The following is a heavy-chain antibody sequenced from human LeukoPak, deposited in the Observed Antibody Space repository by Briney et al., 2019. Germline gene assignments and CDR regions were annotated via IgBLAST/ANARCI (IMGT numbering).Heavy chain of an antibody. Sequence: SETLSLTCTVSGGSISSYYWSWIRQPAGKGLEWIGRIYTSGSTDYNPSLKSRVTISVDTSKNQFSLKLSSVTAADMVVYYCAREGVYYFDYWGQGTLVTVSS. J-gene: IGHJ4*02. CDR2: IYTSGST. CDR3: AREGVYYFDY. V-gene: IGHV4-4*07. D-gene: IGHD2-8*01. CDR1: GGSISSYY.